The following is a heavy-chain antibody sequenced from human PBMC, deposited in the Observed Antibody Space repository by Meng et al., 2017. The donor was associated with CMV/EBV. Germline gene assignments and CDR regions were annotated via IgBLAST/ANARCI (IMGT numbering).Heavy chain of an antibody. Sequence: SVKVSCKASGGTFSSYAISWVRQAPGQGLEWMGGIIPIFGTANYAQKFQGRVTITTDESTSTAYMELSSLRSEDTAVYYCASGHDFWSGYYPNQDDYYYGMDVWGQGTTVTVSS. V-gene: IGHV1-69*05. CDR2: IIPIFGTA. CDR3: ASGHDFWSGYYPNQDDYYYGMDV. D-gene: IGHD3-3*01. CDR1: GGTFSSYA. J-gene: IGHJ6*02.